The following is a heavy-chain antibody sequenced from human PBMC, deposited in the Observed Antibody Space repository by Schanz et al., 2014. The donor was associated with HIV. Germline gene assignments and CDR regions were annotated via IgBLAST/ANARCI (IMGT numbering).Heavy chain of an antibody. V-gene: IGHV3-23*01. J-gene: IGHJ4*02. CDR1: GFTFNNYA. CDR3: AKPEYDSRGNSQSHFDY. CDR2: ISESGGRT. Sequence: EVQLLESGGGLVQPGGSLRLSCAASGFTFNNYAMTWVRQAPGKGLEWVSSISESGGRTYYADSVNGRFTISRDNSKNTLYLQMTTLRIDDTAVYYCAKPEYDSRGNSQSHFDYWGQGTPVTVSS. D-gene: IGHD3-22*01.